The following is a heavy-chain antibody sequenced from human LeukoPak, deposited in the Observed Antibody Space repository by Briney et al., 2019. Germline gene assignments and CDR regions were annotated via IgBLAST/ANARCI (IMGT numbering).Heavy chain of an antibody. V-gene: IGHV1-46*01. Sequence: ASVKVSCKASGYTFTGYYMHWVRQAPGQGLEWMGIIKPSGGSTSYAQKFQGRVTMTRDMSTSTVYMELSSLRSEDTAVYYCARFGEYDYYDSSGYPDYWGQGTLVTVSS. CDR2: IKPSGGST. CDR1: GYTFTGYY. J-gene: IGHJ4*02. CDR3: ARFGEYDYYDSSGYPDY. D-gene: IGHD3-22*01.